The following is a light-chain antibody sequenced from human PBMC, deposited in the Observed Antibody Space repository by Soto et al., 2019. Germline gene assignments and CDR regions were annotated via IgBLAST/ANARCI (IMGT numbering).Light chain of an antibody. CDR2: DVV. V-gene: IGKV1-33*01. Sequence: DIQMTQSASSLPASVGDTVTIYCQASQDISKYLNWFQQKPGKAPKLLIYDVVNVETGVPSRFSGPGSGTAFTHLISNLQPEDFATDYCQQYDQLPITFGGGTKVYI. CDR3: QQYDQLPIT. J-gene: IGKJ4*01. CDR1: QDISKY.